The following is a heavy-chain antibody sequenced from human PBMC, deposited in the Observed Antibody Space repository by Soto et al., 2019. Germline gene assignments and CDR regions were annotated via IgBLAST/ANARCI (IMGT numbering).Heavy chain of an antibody. CDR1: GGSISSYY. CDR3: ASAGTTVYFDF. J-gene: IGHJ4*02. D-gene: IGHD1-1*01. Sequence: SETLSLTCTVSGGSISSYYWSWIRQPPGKGLEWIGYIYYSGSTNYNPSLKSRVTISVDTSKNQFSLKLSSVTAADTAVYYCASAGTTVYFDFWGQGTLVTVSS. CDR2: IYYSGST. V-gene: IGHV4-59*01.